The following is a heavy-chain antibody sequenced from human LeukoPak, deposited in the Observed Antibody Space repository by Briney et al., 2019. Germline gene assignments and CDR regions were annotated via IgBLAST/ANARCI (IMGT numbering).Heavy chain of an antibody. D-gene: IGHD5-12*01. CDR1: GFTFSGYS. V-gene: IGHV3-21*01. J-gene: IGHJ3*02. CDR2: ISTSSSYI. CDR3: ARVRPGQWLLRDAFDI. Sequence: PGGSLRLSCAASGFTFSGYSMNWVRQAPGKGLVWVSFISTSSSYIYYADSVKGRFTISRDNAKNSLYLQVNSLTAEDTAVYYCARVRPGQWLLRDAFDIWDQGTMVTVSS.